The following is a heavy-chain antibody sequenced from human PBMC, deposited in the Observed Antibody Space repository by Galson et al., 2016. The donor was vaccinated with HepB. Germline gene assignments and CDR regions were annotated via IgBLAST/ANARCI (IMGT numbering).Heavy chain of an antibody. Sequence: SLRLSCAASGFTFSTYWMHWVRQVPGKGLEWVSRIKTDGSQTNYADSVKGRFTISRDNAKNTLYLQMNSLRVEDPAVYYCARDGLGPSRGMDVWGQGTTVTVS. CDR2: IKTDGSQT. CDR1: GFTFSTYW. J-gene: IGHJ6*02. D-gene: IGHD3-10*01. CDR3: ARDGLGPSRGMDV. V-gene: IGHV3-74*01.